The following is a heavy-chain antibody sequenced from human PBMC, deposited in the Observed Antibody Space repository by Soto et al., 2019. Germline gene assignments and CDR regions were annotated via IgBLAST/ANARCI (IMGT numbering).Heavy chain of an antibody. J-gene: IGHJ4*02. CDR3: ARATGYYHTSGSDS. D-gene: IGHD3-22*01. Sequence: QVQLVESGGGLVKPGGSLRLSCAASGFTFSDYYMSWIRQAPGKGLEWISYISSKSNYKNHADAVRGRFTISRDNAKNSLYLQMKGLRAEDTAVYYCARATGYYHTSGSDSWGQGTLVTVSS. V-gene: IGHV3-11*06. CDR2: ISSKSNYK. CDR1: GFTFSDYY.